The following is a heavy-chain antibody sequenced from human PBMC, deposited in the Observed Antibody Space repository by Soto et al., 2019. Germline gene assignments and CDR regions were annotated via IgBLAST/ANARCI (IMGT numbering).Heavy chain of an antibody. V-gene: IGHV6-1*01. CDR1: GDSVSSNSAA. CDR2: TYYRSQWYS. J-gene: IGHJ5*02. Sequence: PSQTLSLTCAISGDSVSSNSAAWNWIRQSPSRGLEWLGRTYYRSQWYSDYAVAVKGRITINPDTSKNQFSLQLNSVTPEDTALYYCAREEILVAYNCFDPWGQGIRVTVSS. CDR3: AREEILVAYNCFDP. D-gene: IGHD1-26*01.